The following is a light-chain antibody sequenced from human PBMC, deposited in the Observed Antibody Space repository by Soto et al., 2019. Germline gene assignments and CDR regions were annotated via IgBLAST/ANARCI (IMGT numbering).Light chain of an antibody. Sequence: QAVVTQEPSFSVSPGGTVTLTCGLSSGSVSTNYYPSWYQQTPGQAPRTLIYNTNTRSSGVPDRFSGSILGNKAALTITGAQADYESDYSCVLYMGSGISVFGGGTKLTVL. V-gene: IGLV8-61*01. CDR1: SGSVSTNYY. J-gene: IGLJ3*02. CDR3: VLYMGSGISV. CDR2: NTN.